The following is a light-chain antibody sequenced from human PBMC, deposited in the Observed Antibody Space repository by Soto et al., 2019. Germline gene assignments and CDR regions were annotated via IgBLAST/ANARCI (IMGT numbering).Light chain of an antibody. CDR3: HQYNFWPT. Sequence: EIVMTQSPVTLSVSPGARAPLSCRASQSVSSNLAWYQQKPGQSPRLLIYGTSTRATDIPARFSGSGSGTEFTLTISSLQSEDSAVYYCHQYNFWPTFGQGTKVDIK. CDR2: GTS. V-gene: IGKV3-15*01. CDR1: QSVSSN. J-gene: IGKJ1*01.